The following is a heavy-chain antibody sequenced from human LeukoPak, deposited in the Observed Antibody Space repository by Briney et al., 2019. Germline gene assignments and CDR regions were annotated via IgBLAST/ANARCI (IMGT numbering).Heavy chain of an antibody. V-gene: IGHV3-23*01. CDR3: AKQDIVVVPAVMYYGMDV. J-gene: IGHJ6*02. Sequence: GGSLRLSCAASGFTFSSYAMSWVRQAPGKGLEWVSAISGSGGSTYYADSVKGRFTISRDNSKNTLYLQMNSLRAEDTAVYYCAKQDIVVVPAVMYYGMDVWGQGTTVTVSS. CDR2: ISGSGGST. CDR1: GFTFSSYA. D-gene: IGHD2-2*01.